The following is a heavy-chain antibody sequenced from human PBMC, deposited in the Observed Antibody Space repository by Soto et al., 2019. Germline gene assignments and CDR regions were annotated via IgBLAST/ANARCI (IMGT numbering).Heavy chain of an antibody. CDR2: IYYSGST. CDR3: ARHNYGSGSTYFDY. V-gene: IGHV4-59*08. J-gene: IGHJ4*02. CDR1: GGSISSYY. Sequence: QVQLQESSTGLVKPSETLSLTCTVSGGSISSYYWSWIRQPPGKGLEWIGYIYYSGSTNYNPSLKSRVTISVDTSKNQFSLKLNSMTAADTAVYYCARHNYGSGSTYFDYWGQGTLVTVSS. D-gene: IGHD3-10*01.